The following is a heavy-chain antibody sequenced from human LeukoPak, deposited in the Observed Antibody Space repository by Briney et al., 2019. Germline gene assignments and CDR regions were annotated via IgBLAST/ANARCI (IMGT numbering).Heavy chain of an antibody. CDR2: IYYSGST. J-gene: IGHJ4*02. D-gene: IGHD2-2*01. Sequence: SETLSLTCTVSGGSISGYYWSWIRQPPGKGLEWIGYIYYSGSTKYNPSLKSRVTISVDTSKNQFSLKLSSVTAADTAVYYCTTDYQYWGQGTLVTVSS. V-gene: IGHV4-59*01. CDR1: GGSISGYY. CDR3: TTDYQY.